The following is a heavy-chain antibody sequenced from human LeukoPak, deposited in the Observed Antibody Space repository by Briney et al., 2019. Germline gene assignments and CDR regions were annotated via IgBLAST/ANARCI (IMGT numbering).Heavy chain of an antibody. D-gene: IGHD3-10*01. CDR2: IPGHGGGP. J-gene: IGHJ3*02. CDR1: GFTFSNYA. Sequence: PGGPLRLFCAASGFTFSNYAMTWLRQAREEGVEWVPSIPGHGGGPFYAVSVRGRFTIYRVNFENMLFLQMNSVRADDAAVYYCAKDQIGVLPDAFDIWGQGTMVSVSS. CDR3: AKDQIGVLPDAFDI. V-gene: IGHV3-23*01.